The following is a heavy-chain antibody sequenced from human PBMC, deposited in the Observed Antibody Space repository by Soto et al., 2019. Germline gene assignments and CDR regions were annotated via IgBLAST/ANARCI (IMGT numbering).Heavy chain of an antibody. CDR3: ARSGGLQHIDY. CDR2: IYYSGST. Sequence: QLQLQESGPGLVKPSETLSLTCTVSGDSISSSSYYWGWIRQPPGKGLAWIGSIYYSGSTDYNPSLKRRVTISVDTSKNQFSLKLTSLTAADTAVHYCARSGGLQHIDYWGQGTLVTVSS. CDR1: GDSISSSSYY. V-gene: IGHV4-39*01. J-gene: IGHJ4*02. D-gene: IGHD4-4*01.